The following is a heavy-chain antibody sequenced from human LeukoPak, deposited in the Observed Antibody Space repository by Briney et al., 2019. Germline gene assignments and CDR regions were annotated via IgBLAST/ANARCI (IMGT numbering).Heavy chain of an antibody. J-gene: IGHJ4*02. CDR3: ARSLPLDYDDYLFDY. Sequence: ASVKVSCKASGGTFSSYAISWVRQAPGQGLEWMGRIIPIFGIANYAQKFQGRVTITADKSTSTAYMELSSLRSEDTAVYYCARSLPLDYDDYLFDYWGQGTLVTVSS. CDR1: GGTFSSYA. V-gene: IGHV1-69*04. D-gene: IGHD4-17*01. CDR2: IIPIFGIA.